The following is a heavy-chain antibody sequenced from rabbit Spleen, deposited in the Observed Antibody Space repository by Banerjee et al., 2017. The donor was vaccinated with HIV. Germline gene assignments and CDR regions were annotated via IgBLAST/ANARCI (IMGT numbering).Heavy chain of an antibody. CDR2: IAGSSSDFT. CDR1: GFSFSNKAV. Sequence: QEQLVESGGGLVKPEGSLKLSCTASGFSFSNKAVMCWVHQAPGKGLEWIACIAGSSSDFTYSATWAKGRFTISKTSSTTVTLQMTSLTVADTATYFCARDTGSSFSSYGMDLWGPGTLVTVS. J-gene: IGHJ6*01. CDR3: ARDTGSSFSSYGMDL. V-gene: IGHV1S45*01. D-gene: IGHD8-1*01.